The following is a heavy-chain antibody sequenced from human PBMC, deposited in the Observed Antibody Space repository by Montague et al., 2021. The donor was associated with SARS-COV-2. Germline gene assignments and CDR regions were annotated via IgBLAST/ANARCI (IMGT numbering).Heavy chain of an antibody. CDR2: ISYDGSNK. Sequence: SLRLSCAVSGFTFSSYAMHWVRQAPGKGLEWVAVISYDGSNKYYADSVKGRFTISRDNSKNTLYLQMNSLRAEDTAVYYCARHGPFVVVTAIHDTFDIWGQGTMVTVSS. CDR3: ARHGPFVVVTAIHDTFDI. J-gene: IGHJ3*02. V-gene: IGHV3-30*04. CDR1: GFTFSSYA. D-gene: IGHD2-21*02.